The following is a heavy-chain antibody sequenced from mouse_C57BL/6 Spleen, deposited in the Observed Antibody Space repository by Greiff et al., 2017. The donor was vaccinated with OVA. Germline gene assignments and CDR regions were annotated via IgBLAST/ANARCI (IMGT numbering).Heavy chain of an antibody. J-gene: IGHJ1*03. CDR2: IYPGSGNT. Sequence: QVQLQQSGAELVRPGASVKLSCKASGYTFTDYYINWVKQRPGQGLEWIARIYPGSGNTYYNEKFKGKATLTAEKSSSTAYMQLSSLTSEDSAVYFCARRGLRWYFDVWGTGTTVTGSS. D-gene: IGHD3-3*01. V-gene: IGHV1-76*01. CDR3: ARRGLRWYFDV. CDR1: GYTFTDYY.